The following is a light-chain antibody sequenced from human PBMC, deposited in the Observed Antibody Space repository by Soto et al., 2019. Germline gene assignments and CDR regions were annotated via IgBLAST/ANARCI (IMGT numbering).Light chain of an antibody. CDR3: MQANQLRPYT. J-gene: IGKJ2*01. CDR1: ESLQHRDGNTY. CDR2: KVS. Sequence: DVVMTQNPLSSPVTLGQPASISCRSSESLQHRDGNTYLNWLQQRPGQPPRLLIYKVSNRFSGVPDRISGSGEGTECTLKTSSGEHEDVLVCYFMQANQLRPYTFGGRTKLEI. V-gene: IGKV2-24*01.